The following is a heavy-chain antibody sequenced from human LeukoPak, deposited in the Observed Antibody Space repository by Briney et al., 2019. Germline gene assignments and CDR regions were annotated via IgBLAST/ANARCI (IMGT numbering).Heavy chain of an antibody. Sequence: GGSLRLSCAASGFTVSSNYMSWVRQAPGKGLEWVSVIYSGGSTYYADSVKGRFTISRDNSKNTLYLQMNSLRAEDTAVYYCAKNVRDTGTFDYWGQGTLVTVSS. J-gene: IGHJ4*02. CDR1: GFTVSSNY. D-gene: IGHD5-18*01. V-gene: IGHV3-53*01. CDR2: IYSGGST. CDR3: AKNVRDTGTFDY.